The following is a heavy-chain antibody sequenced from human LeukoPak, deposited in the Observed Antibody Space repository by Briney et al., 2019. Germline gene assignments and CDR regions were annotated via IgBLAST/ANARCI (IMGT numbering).Heavy chain of an antibody. CDR2: IYSGGST. D-gene: IGHD2-15*01. J-gene: IGHJ5*02. CDR1: GFIVSSNY. V-gene: IGHV3-53*01. CDR3: ARGGYCSGGSCYSLLNWFDP. Sequence: GGSLRLSCVASGFIVSSNYMSWVRQAPGKGLEWVSIIYSGGSTYYADSVKGRFTISRDNPKNTLYLQMHSLRAEDTAVYYCARGGYCSGGSCYSLLNWFDPWGQGTLVTVSS.